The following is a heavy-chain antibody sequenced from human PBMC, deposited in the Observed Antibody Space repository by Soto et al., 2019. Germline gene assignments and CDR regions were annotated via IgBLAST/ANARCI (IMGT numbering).Heavy chain of an antibody. J-gene: IGHJ3*02. Sequence: PSETLSLTCTVSGGSISSSSFYWGWIRQPPGKGLEWIGSIYFSGTTYYNPSLKSRLTISVDTSKNQFSRKLISVTAADTTVYYCARPRGLRFSVADVFDIWGQGTMVTVSS. CDR3: ARPRGLRFSVADVFDI. CDR1: GGSISSSSFY. D-gene: IGHD3-3*01. V-gene: IGHV4-39*01. CDR2: IYFSGTT.